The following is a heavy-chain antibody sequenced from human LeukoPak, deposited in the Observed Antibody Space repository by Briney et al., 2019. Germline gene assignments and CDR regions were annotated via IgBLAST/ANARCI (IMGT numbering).Heavy chain of an antibody. CDR1: GYTFTSYG. CDR2: ISAYNGNT. CDR3: ARDEIRYGSGSHCLATDY. J-gene: IGHJ4*02. D-gene: IGHD3-10*01. V-gene: IGHV1-18*01. Sequence: GASVKVSCKASGYTFTSYGISWVRQAPGQGLEWMGWISAYNGNTNYAQKLQGRVTMTTDTSTSTAYMELRSLRSDDTAVYYCARDEIRYGSGSHCLATDYWGQGTLVTVSS.